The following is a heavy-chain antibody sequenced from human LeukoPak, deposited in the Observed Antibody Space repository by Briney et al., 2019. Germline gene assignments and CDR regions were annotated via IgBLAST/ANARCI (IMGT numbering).Heavy chain of an antibody. D-gene: IGHD6-13*01. V-gene: IGHV1-8*01. CDR1: GYTFTSYD. CDR3: ARSYSSSWYDYYYYGMDV. CDR2: INPNSGNT. Sequence: ASVKVSCKASGYTFTSYDINWVRQATGQGLEWMGWINPNSGNTGYAQKFQGRVTMTRNTSISTAYMELSSLRSEDTAVYYCARSYSSSWYDYYYYGMDVWGQGTTVTVSS. J-gene: IGHJ6*02.